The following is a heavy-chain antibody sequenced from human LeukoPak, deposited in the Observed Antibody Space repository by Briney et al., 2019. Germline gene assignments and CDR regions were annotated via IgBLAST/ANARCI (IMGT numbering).Heavy chain of an antibody. D-gene: IGHD3-3*01. CDR1: GYSFTSYW. J-gene: IGHJ4*02. V-gene: IGHV5-51*01. CDR2: IYPGDSDT. CDR3: ARQDDFWSGQDY. Sequence: GESLKISCQGSGYSFTSYWIGWVCQMPGKGLEWMGIIYPGDSDTTYSPSFQGQVTISVDKSISTAYLQWSSLKASDTAMYYCARQDDFWSGQDYWGQGTLVTVSS.